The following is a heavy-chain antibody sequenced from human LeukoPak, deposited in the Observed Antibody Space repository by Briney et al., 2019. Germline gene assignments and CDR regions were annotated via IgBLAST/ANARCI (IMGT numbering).Heavy chain of an antibody. Sequence: PGGSLRLSCAASGFTFSSHWMHWVRQAPGKGLVWVSDINPDGSSTSYADSVKGRFTISRDNAKNTLYLQMNSLRAEDTAVYYCARGTIPAAGTDYWGQGTLVAVSS. CDR3: ARGTIPAAGTDY. CDR1: GFTFSSHW. CDR2: INPDGSST. V-gene: IGHV3-74*01. D-gene: IGHD6-13*01. J-gene: IGHJ4*02.